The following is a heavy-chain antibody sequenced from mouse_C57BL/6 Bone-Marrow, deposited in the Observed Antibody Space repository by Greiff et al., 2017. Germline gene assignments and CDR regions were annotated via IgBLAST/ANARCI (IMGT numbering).Heavy chain of an antibody. CDR1: GYTFTSYG. Sequence: LQESGAELARPGASVKLSCKASGYTFTSYGISWVKQRTGQGLEWIGEIYPRSGNTYYNEKFKGKATLTADKSSSTAYMELRSLTSEDSAVYFCARGAYSFFYAMDYWGQGTSVTVSS. D-gene: IGHD2-12*01. J-gene: IGHJ4*01. CDR3: ARGAYSFFYAMDY. V-gene: IGHV1-81*01. CDR2: IYPRSGNT.